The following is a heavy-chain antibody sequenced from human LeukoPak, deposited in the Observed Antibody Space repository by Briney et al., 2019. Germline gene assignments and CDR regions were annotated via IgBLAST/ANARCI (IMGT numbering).Heavy chain of an antibody. D-gene: IGHD1-1*01. Sequence: GGSLRLSCAASGFTFSSYGMSWVRQAPGKGLEWVSAISGSGGSTYYADSVQGRFTISRDNSKNTLYLHMDSLRAEDTALYYCANEVRPNDYWGQGTLVTVSS. CDR2: ISGSGGST. CDR1: GFTFSSYG. CDR3: ANEVRPNDY. V-gene: IGHV3-23*01. J-gene: IGHJ4*02.